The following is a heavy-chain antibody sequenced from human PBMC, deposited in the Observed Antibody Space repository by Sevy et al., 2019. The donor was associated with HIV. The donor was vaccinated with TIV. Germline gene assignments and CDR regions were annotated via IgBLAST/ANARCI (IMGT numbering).Heavy chain of an antibody. V-gene: IGHV3-13*01. CDR1: GFTFTDYD. CDR2: ISPVDDT. CDR3: VRAGGTFDSYWYFDL. D-gene: IGHD1-26*01. J-gene: IGHJ2*01. Sequence: GGSLRLSCAASGFTFTDYDMHWVPQGSGRGLEWVSGISPVDDTNYPDFLKGRFTISRENAKKSLFLQINSLRAEDTAVYYCVRAGGTFDSYWYFDLWGRGTLVTVSS.